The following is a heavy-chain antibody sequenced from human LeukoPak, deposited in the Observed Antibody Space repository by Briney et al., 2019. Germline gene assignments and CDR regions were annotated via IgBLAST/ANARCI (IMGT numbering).Heavy chain of an antibody. CDR2: ISGSGAST. CDR3: VRDVPKQNFDF. J-gene: IGHJ4*02. V-gene: IGHV3-23*01. CDR1: GFTLSTNA. D-gene: IGHD2/OR15-2a*01. Sequence: PGGSLRLSCLTSGFTLSTNAMSWVRQAPGKGLEWISGISGSGASTYYADSVKGRFTISRDDSRNTLYLQMNSLRIEDTAVYYCVRDVPKQNFDFWGQGVLVTVSS.